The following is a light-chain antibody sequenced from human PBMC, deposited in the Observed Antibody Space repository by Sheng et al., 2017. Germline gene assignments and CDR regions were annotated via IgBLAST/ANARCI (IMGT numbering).Light chain of an antibody. CDR1: SSDVGGYNY. V-gene: IGLV2-14*03. J-gene: IGLJ2*01. Sequence: QSALTQPASVSGSPGQSITISCTGTSSDVGGYNYVSWYQQHPGKAPKLMIYDVSNRPSGVSNRFSGSKSGNTASLTISGLQAEDEAEYYCSSCTSSTTPVVFGGGTKLTVL. CDR3: SSCTSSTTPVV. CDR2: DVS.